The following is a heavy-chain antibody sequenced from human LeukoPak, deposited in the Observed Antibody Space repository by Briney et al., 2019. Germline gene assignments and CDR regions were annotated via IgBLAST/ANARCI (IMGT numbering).Heavy chain of an antibody. CDR2: IYHSGST. Sequence: SETLSLTCTVSGYSISSGYYWGWIRQPPGKGLEWIGTIYHSGSTYYNPSLKSRVTISVDTSKNQFSLKLSSVTAADTAVYYCARGRYCSSTSCSYFDYWGQGTLVTVSS. CDR1: GYSISSGYY. J-gene: IGHJ4*02. D-gene: IGHD2-2*01. CDR3: ARGRYCSSTSCSYFDY. V-gene: IGHV4-38-2*02.